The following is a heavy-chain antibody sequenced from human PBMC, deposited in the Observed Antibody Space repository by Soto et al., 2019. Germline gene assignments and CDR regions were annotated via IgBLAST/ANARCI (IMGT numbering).Heavy chain of an antibody. Sequence: SETLSLTCTVSGGSISSYYWSWIRQPPGKGPEWIGYIYYSGSTNYNPSLKSRVTISVDTSKNQFSLKLSSVTAADTAVYYCARSDCSGGSCYKNYFDYWGQGTLVTVSS. CDR1: GGSISSYY. CDR2: IYYSGST. V-gene: IGHV4-59*01. J-gene: IGHJ4*02. D-gene: IGHD2-15*01. CDR3: ARSDCSGGSCYKNYFDY.